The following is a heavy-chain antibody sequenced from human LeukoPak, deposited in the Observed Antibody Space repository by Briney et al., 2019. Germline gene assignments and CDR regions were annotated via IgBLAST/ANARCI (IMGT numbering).Heavy chain of an antibody. CDR2: IFPSGGEI. CDR1: GFTFSTFA. Sequence: GGSLRLSCAASGFTFSTFAMIWVRQPPGKGLEWVSSIFPSGGEIHYAESVKGRFTISRDNSKNTLYLQINSLRAEDTAVYYCAQPKVPSARRFDYWGQGTLVTVSS. V-gene: IGHV3-23*01. J-gene: IGHJ4*02. D-gene: IGHD2-2*01. CDR3: AQPKVPSARRFDY.